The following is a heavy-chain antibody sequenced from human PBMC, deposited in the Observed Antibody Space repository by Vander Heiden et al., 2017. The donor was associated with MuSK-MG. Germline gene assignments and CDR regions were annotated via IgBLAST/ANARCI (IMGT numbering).Heavy chain of an antibody. CDR1: GFTFSSYG. D-gene: IGHD6-19*01. V-gene: IGHV3-30*03. J-gene: IGHJ4*02. Sequence: QVQLVESGGGVVQPGRSLRLSCAASGFTFSSYGMHWVRQAPGKGLEWVAVISDDGSNKYYADSVKGRFTISRDNSKNTLYLQMNSLGADDTAVYYCAREDWYSDWSCFDYWCQGTLVTVSS. CDR2: ISDDGSNK. CDR3: AREDWYSDWSCFDY.